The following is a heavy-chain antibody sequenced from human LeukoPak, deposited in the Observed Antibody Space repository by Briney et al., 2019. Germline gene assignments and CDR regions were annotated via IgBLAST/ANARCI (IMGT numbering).Heavy chain of an antibody. D-gene: IGHD5-18*01. CDR1: GGSISSSHYY. J-gene: IGHJ4*02. CDR3: GGYSYGYDC. Sequence: SETLSLTCTVSGGSISSSHYYWGWIRQPPGKGLEWIGSIYYSGSTYYNPSLKSRVTISVDTSKNQFSLKLSSVTAADTAVYCAGGYSYGYDCWGQGTLVTVSS. V-gene: IGHV4-39*07. CDR2: IYYSGST.